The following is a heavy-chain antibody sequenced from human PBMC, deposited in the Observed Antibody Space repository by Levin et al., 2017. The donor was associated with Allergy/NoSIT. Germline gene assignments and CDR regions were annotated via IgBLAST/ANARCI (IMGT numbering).Heavy chain of an antibody. CDR1: GFTFSTHA. J-gene: IGHJ4*02. CDR3: AKDAVRGVDFGELPD. Sequence: GGSLRLSCAASGFTFSTHAMSWVRQAPGKGLEWVSVIRNSGGSTYYADSVKGRFTISRDNSKNMVYLQMNSLRAEDTAVYRCAKDAVRGVDFGELPDWGQGTLVTVSS. D-gene: IGHD3-10*01. V-gene: IGHV3-23*01. CDR2: IRNSGGST.